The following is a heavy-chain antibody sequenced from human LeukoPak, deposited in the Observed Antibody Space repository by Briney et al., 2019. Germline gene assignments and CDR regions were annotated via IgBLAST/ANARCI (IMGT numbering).Heavy chain of an antibody. J-gene: IGHJ4*02. CDR2: IYYSGNT. CDR3: PSAVAGTQALDY. V-gene: IGHV4-39*01. D-gene: IGHD6-19*01. Sequence: SETLSLTCTVSSGSISSSSDYRGWVRQPPGKGLEWIGSIYYSGNTYYNPSLKSRVTISVDPSKNQFSLELRSVTAADTAVYYCPSAVAGTQALDYWGQGTLVTVSS. CDR1: SGSISSSSDY.